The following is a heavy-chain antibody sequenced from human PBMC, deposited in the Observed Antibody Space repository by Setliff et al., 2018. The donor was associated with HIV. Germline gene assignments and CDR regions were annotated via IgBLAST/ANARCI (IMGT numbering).Heavy chain of an antibody. D-gene: IGHD4-17*01. CDR2: IYHSGST. V-gene: IGHV4-38-2*02. CDR1: GYSISSGYY. Sequence: SLTCTVSGYSISSGYYWGWIRQPPGKGLEWIGSIYHSGSTYYNPSLKSRVTISVDTSKNQFSLKLSSVTAADTAVYYCARAAAGNTGPFDLWGQGSPVTVSS. J-gene: IGHJ4*02. CDR3: ARAAAGNTGPFDL.